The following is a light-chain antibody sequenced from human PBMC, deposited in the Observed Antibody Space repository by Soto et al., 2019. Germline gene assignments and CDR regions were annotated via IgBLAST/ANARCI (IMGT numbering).Light chain of an antibody. CDR1: QSLVHSDGIAY. J-gene: IGKJ5*01. V-gene: IGKV2-30*02. CDR3: MQGTHWPIT. Sequence: DVVMTQSPLSLPVTLGQPASISCRSNQSLVHSDGIAYFSWFQQRPGRSPRRLIYKVSNRDSGVPARFGGSGSGTDFALKISRVEAEDVGVYYCMQGTHWPITFGQGTRVEIK. CDR2: KVS.